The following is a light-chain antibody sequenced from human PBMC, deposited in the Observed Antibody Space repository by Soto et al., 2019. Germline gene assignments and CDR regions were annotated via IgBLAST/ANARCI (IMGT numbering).Light chain of an antibody. V-gene: IGKV3D-15*01. CDR1: QSVRTK. Sequence: DRVMTQSPATLSVSPGERATLSCRASQSVRTKVAWYQQTPGQAPRLLIYGASSRATGIPARFSGSGSGTEFTLTISSLQSEDSAVYYCQQYNTWPAEITFGQGTRLEIK. CDR3: QQYNTWPAEIT. CDR2: GAS. J-gene: IGKJ5*01.